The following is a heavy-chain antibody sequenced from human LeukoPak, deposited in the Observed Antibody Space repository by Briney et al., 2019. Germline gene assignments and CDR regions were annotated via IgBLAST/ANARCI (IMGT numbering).Heavy chain of an antibody. CDR2: IYSGGNT. CDR3: ASERRYGFWSGYGY. CDR1: GFTAVSSNY. D-gene: IGHD3-3*01. J-gene: IGHJ4*02. Sequence: PGGSLRLSCAASGFTAVSSNYMSWVRQAPGKGLEWVSVIYSGGNTYYADFVKGRFTISRHNSKNTLYLQMNSLRAEDTAVYYCASERRYGFWSGYGYWGQGIQVTVSS. V-gene: IGHV3-53*04.